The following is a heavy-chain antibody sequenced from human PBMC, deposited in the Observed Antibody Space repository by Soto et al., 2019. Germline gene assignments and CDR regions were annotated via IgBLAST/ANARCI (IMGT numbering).Heavy chain of an antibody. CDR3: TTDYSNSWYFPFDY. CDR1: GFTFSNYW. Sequence: SLRLSCSASGFTFSNYWMSWVRQAPGKGLEWVANIKKDGSETYYVDSVKGRFTISRDNAKNSLYLQMNSLRADDTAVYYCTTDYSNSWYFPFDYWGQGTLVTVSS. D-gene: IGHD4-4*01. V-gene: IGHV3-7*04. J-gene: IGHJ4*02. CDR2: IKKDGSET.